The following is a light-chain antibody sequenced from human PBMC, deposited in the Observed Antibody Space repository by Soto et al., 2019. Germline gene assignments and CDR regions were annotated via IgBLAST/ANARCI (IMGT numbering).Light chain of an antibody. CDR2: SND. Sequence: QSVLTQPPSVSEAPRQRVTISCSGSSSNIGKNAVNWYQQLPGKAPKLLIYSNDLLPSGVSDRFSGSKSGTSASLAISGLQSEDEADYYCAAWDDSLNGVVFGGGTQLTVL. CDR3: AAWDDSLNGVV. V-gene: IGLV1-36*01. J-gene: IGLJ2*01. CDR1: SSNIGKNA.